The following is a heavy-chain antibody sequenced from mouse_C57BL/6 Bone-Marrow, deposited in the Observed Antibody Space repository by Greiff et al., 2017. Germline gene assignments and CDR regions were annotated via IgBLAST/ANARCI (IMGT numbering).Heavy chain of an antibody. D-gene: IGHD1-1*01. CDR3: ARGGFYGSSYWYFDV. CDR1: GYTFTSYW. J-gene: IGHJ1*03. CDR2: INPSNGGT. V-gene: IGHV1-53*01. Sequence: VQLQQPGTELVKPGASVKLSCKASGYTFTSYWMHWVKQRPGQGLEWIGNINPSNGGTNYNEKFKSKATLTVDKSSSTAYMQLSSLTSEDSAVXYCARGGFYGSSYWYFDVWGTGTTVTVSS.